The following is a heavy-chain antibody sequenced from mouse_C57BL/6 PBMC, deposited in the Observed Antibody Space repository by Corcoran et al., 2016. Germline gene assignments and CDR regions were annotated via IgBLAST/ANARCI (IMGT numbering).Heavy chain of an antibody. Sequence: QIQLVQSGPELKKPGETVKISCKASGYTFTTYGMSWVKQAPGKGLKWMGWINTYSGVPTYADDFKGRFAFSLETSASTAYLQINNLKNEDTATYFCARGGTTVVARGYAMDYWGQGTSVTVSS. CDR1: GYTFTTYG. J-gene: IGHJ4*01. V-gene: IGHV9-3*01. CDR3: ARGGTTVVARGYAMDY. CDR2: INTYSGVP. D-gene: IGHD1-1*01.